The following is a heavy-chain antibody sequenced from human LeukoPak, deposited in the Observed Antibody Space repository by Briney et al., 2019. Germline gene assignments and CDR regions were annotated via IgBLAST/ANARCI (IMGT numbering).Heavy chain of an antibody. CDR1: GGSISSSSYY. CDR2: IYYSVST. V-gene: IGHV4-39*07. J-gene: IGHJ4*02. CDR3: ARDPYCSSTSCYGPMYYFDY. Sequence: SETLSLTCTVSGGSISSSSYYWGWIRQPPGKGLEWIGGIYYSVSTYYNPSLKSRVTISVDTSKNQFSLKLSSVTAADTAVYYCARDPYCSSTSCYGPMYYFDYWGQGTLVTVSS. D-gene: IGHD2-2*01.